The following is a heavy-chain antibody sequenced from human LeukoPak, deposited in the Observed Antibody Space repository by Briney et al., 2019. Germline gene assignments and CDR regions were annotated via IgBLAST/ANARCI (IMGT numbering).Heavy chain of an antibody. CDR3: AKADATIGGAFDT. Sequence: PGGSLRLSCAASRFTFRNYAMSWVGQAPGRGVEWLSLISGTADSKYYADSVKGGFTISRDNPRSTLYLEMKSLRAEDTAVYYCAKADATIGGAFDTWGQGTMVIVSS. CDR1: RFTFRNYA. D-gene: IGHD3-16*01. J-gene: IGHJ3*02. V-gene: IGHV3-23*01. CDR2: ISGTADSK.